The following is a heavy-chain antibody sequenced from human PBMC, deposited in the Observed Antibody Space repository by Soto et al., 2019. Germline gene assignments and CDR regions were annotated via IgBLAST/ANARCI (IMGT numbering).Heavy chain of an antibody. V-gene: IGHV4-30-2*01. J-gene: IGHJ4*02. CDR3: ARLQFGEGFDY. CDR1: GGSFSNDY. Sequence: SETLSLTCFISGGSFSNDYWTWIRQPPGKGLEWIGYILHTGGTQYNPSLKSRVSMSVDKSKNQFSLHLTSVTAADTAVYYCARLQFGEGFDYWGQGALVTVSS. CDR2: ILHTGGT. D-gene: IGHD3-10*01.